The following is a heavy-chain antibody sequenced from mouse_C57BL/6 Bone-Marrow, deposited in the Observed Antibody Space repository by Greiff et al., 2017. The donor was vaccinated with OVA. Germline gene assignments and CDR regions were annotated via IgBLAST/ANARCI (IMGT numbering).Heavy chain of an antibody. D-gene: IGHD1-1*01. V-gene: IGHV5-6*01. CDR3: ARHEITTVVGYWYFDV. Sequence: EVQRVESGGDLVKPGGSLKLSCAASGFTFSSYGMSWVRQTPDKRLEWVATISSGGSYTYYPDSVKGRFTISRDNAKNTLYLQMSSLKSEDTAMYYCARHEITTVVGYWYFDVWGTGTTVTVSS. J-gene: IGHJ1*03. CDR2: ISSGGSYT. CDR1: GFTFSSYG.